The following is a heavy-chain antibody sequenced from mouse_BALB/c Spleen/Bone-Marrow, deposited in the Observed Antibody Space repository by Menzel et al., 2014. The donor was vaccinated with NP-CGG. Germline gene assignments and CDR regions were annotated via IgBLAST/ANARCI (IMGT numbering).Heavy chain of an antibody. CDR3: ARDRRYGLAGFAY. V-gene: IGHV7-3*02. J-gene: IGHJ3*01. CDR2: IRNKANGYTS. D-gene: IGHD2-14*01. CDR1: GFTFTDYY. Sequence: EVQGVESGGGLVQPGGSLKLSCATSGFTFTDYYMSWVRQPPGKALEWLGFIRNKANGYTSEYSASVKGQCTISRDNSQSILYVQMNPLRATDSATYYYARDRRYGLAGFAYWGQGTLVTVSA.